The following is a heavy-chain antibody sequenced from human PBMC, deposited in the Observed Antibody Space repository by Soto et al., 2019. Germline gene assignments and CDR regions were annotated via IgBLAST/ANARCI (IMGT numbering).Heavy chain of an antibody. Sequence: EALSLTCTVSGGSMSRYYWNWIRQPPGKGLEWIGYIYYSGSTKYNPSLKSRVTISVDTSKNQVSMKLSSVTAADTAVYYCARDRLANLFDPWGQGTLVTASS. CDR1: GGSMSRYY. V-gene: IGHV4-59*01. J-gene: IGHJ5*02. CDR3: ARDRLANLFDP. CDR2: IYYSGST.